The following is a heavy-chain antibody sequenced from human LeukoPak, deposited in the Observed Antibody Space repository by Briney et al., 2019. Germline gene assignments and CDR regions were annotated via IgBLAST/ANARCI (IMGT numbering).Heavy chain of an antibody. Sequence: GGSLRLFCAASGFTFSDYYMSWIRQAPGKGLEWVSYISSSGSTIYYADSVKGRFTISRDNAKNSLYLQMNSLRAEDTAVYYCAGTAGYYYYYYMDVWGKGTTVTVSS. CDR2: ISSSGSTI. CDR1: GFTFSDYY. D-gene: IGHD2-8*02. J-gene: IGHJ6*03. CDR3: AGTAGYYYYYYMDV. V-gene: IGHV3-11*04.